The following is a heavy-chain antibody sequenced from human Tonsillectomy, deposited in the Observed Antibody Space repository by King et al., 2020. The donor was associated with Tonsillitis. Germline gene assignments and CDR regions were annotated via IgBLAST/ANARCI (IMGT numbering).Heavy chain of an antibody. V-gene: IGHV2-5*01. Sequence: TLKESGPTLVKPTQTLTLTCTFSGFSLSTSGVGVGWIRQPPGKALEWLALIYWIDDKRYSPSLKSRITITKDTSKTQVVLTMTNMDPVDTATYYCAHRLCDAIYCGTGPFDYWGQGTLVTVSS. CDR3: AHRLCDAIYCGTGPFDY. CDR2: IYWIDDK. J-gene: IGHJ4*02. D-gene: IGHD2-21*01. CDR1: GFSLSTSGVG.